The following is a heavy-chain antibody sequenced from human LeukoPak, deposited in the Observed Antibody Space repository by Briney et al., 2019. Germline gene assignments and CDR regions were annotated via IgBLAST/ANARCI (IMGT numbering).Heavy chain of an antibody. Sequence: PSETLSLTCTVSGDSISYYYWTWIRQPAGKGLEWIGRIYTSGSTNCNPSLMSRVTMSVDTSKNQFSLKLRSVTAADTAVYYCARGEYYFDYWGQGTLVTVSS. CDR2: IYTSGST. V-gene: IGHV4-4*07. CDR3: ARGEYYFDY. J-gene: IGHJ4*02. CDR1: GDSISYYY.